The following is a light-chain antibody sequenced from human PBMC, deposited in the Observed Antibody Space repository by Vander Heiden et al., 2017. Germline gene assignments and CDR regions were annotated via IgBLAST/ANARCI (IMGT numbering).Light chain of an antibody. J-gene: IGLJ2*01. CDR2: DVS. Sequence: SPLPQPASVSGSPGQSITISCTGTSSDVGGYNYVSWYQQHPGKAPKLMIYDVSNRPSGVANRFSGSKSGNTASLTISGLQAEDEADYYCSSYTSSSTVVFGGGTKLTVL. CDR3: SSYTSSSTVV. CDR1: SSDVGGYNY. V-gene: IGLV2-14*01.